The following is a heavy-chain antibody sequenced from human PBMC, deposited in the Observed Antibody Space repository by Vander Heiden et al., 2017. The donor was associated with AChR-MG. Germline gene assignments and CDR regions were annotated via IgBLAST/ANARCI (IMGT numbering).Heavy chain of an antibody. CDR3: ARDQTGYSSSSNDY. CDR2: ISSSSSTI. Sequence: EVQLVESGGGLVQPGGSLRLSCPASGFPFGSYSVNWVRQAPGKGLEWVSYISSSSSTIYYADSVKGRFTISRDNAKNSLYLQMNSLRDEDTAVYYCARDQTGYSSSSNDYWGQGTLVTVSS. V-gene: IGHV3-48*02. D-gene: IGHD6-6*01. J-gene: IGHJ4*02. CDR1: GFPFGSYS.